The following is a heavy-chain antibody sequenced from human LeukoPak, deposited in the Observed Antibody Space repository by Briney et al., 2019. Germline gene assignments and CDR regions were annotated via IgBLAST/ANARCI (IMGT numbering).Heavy chain of an antibody. CDR3: AKGGYCSSTSCYLVDY. CDR2: ISWNSGSI. CDR1: GFTFDDYA. V-gene: IGHV3-9*01. D-gene: IGHD2-2*01. J-gene: IGHJ4*02. Sequence: GGSLRLSCAASGFTFDDYAMHWVRQAPGKGLEWVSGISWNSGSIGYADSVKGRFTISRDNAKNSLYLQMNSLRAEVTALYYCAKGGYCSSTSCYLVDYWGQGTLVTVSS.